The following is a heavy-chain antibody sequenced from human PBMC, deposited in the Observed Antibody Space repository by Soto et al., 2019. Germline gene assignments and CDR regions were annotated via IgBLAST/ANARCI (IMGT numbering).Heavy chain of an antibody. CDR1: GGSISSGGYY. D-gene: IGHD3-9*01. Sequence: SETLSLTCTVSGGSISSGGYYWSWIRQHPGKGLEWIGYIYYSGSTYYNPSLKSRVTISVDTSKNQFSLKLSSVTAADTAVYYCARASLPLAYDILTGYYYYFDYWGQGTLVTVSS. V-gene: IGHV4-31*03. CDR2: IYYSGST. CDR3: ARASLPLAYDILTGYYYYFDY. J-gene: IGHJ4*02.